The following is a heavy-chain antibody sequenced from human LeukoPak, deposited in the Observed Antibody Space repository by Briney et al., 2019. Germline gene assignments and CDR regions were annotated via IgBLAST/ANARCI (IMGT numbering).Heavy chain of an antibody. Sequence: GGSLRLSCAASGFTVSSNYMSWVRQAPGKGLEWVSVIYSGGSTYYADSVKGRFTISRHNSKNTLYLQMNSLRAEDTAVYYCARAGQRIAAAGYFDYWGQGTPVTVSS. J-gene: IGHJ4*02. D-gene: IGHD6-13*01. CDR1: GFTVSSNY. CDR2: IYSGGST. CDR3: ARAGQRIAAAGYFDY. V-gene: IGHV3-53*04.